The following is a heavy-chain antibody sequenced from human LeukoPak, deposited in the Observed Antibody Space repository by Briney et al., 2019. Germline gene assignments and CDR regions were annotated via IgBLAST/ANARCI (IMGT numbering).Heavy chain of an antibody. D-gene: IGHD3-22*01. CDR3: ARGYYDSSGYYFILIDY. CDR1: GYTFTSYY. V-gene: IGHV1-18*04. CDR2: ISAYNGNT. Sequence: GASVKVSCKASGYTFTSYYMHWVRQAPGQGLEWMGWISAYNGNTNYAQKLQGRVTMTTDTSTSTAYMELRSLRSDDTAVYYCARGYYDSSGYYFILIDYWGQGTLVTVSS. J-gene: IGHJ4*02.